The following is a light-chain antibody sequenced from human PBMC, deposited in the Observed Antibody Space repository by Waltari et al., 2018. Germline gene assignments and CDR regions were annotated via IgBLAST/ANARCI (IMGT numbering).Light chain of an antibody. CDR1: HSITIW. Sequence: DIKMTQAPSTLSASVGDRITITFRASHSITIWLAWYQQKPGEAPKLLIFRASSLESGVPSRFSGSGSGTEFTLTISSLQPDDFATYYCQQYNTYPWTFGQGTKVEIK. J-gene: IGKJ1*01. V-gene: IGKV1-5*03. CDR2: RAS. CDR3: QQYNTYPWT.